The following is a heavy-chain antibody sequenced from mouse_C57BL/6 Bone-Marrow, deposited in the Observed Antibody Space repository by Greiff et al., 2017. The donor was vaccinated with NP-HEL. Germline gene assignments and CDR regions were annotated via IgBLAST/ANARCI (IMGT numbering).Heavy chain of an antibody. J-gene: IGHJ2*01. CDR1: GYTFTSYW. CDR2: IYPGSGST. CDR3: AKFYSNYVDY. V-gene: IGHV1-55*01. Sequence: QVQLQQPGAELVKPGASVKMSCKASGYTFTSYWITWVKQRPGQGLEWIGDIYPGSGSTNYNEKFKSKATLTVDKSSSTAYMQLSSLTSEDSAVYYCAKFYSNYVDYWGQGTTRTVSS. D-gene: IGHD2-5*01.